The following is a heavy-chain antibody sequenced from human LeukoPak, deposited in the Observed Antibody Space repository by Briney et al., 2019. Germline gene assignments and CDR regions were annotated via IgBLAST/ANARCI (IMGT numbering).Heavy chain of an antibody. D-gene: IGHD2-2*01. J-gene: IGHJ4*02. CDR3: AKVFCSSPRCFVPFDY. CDR2: ISPRGDRT. Sequence: GGSLRLSCAASGFTFSNFAMGWVRQAPGKGLVWLSTISPRGDRTHDADSVRGRFIISRDNSKNTFYLQLNSLRAEDTAVYYCAKVFCSSPRCFVPFDYWGQGTLVSVSS. CDR1: GFTFSNFA. V-gene: IGHV3-23*01.